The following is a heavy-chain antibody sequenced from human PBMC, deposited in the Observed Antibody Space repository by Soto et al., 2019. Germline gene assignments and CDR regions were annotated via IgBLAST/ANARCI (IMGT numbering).Heavy chain of an antibody. CDR3: ARGAYDSSGYTTFDY. Sequence: SETLSLTCTVSGGSISSGGYYWSWIRQHPGKGLEWIGYIYYSGSTYYNPSLKSRVTISVDTSKNQFSLKLSSVTAADTAVYYCARGAYDSSGYTTFDYWGQGTLVTVSS. CDR2: IYYSGST. V-gene: IGHV4-31*03. D-gene: IGHD3-22*01. CDR1: GGSISSGGYY. J-gene: IGHJ4*02.